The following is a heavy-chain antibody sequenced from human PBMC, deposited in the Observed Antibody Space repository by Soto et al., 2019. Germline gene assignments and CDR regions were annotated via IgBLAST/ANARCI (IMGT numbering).Heavy chain of an antibody. Sequence: VETLTIPFPSSEFSFPSYYLSCSRPSPWKELAWFSYITISGIILYYADSVKGRFTISRDNAKYSLYPQMNSLRAEDTAVYYGARENEQWVATDNWDKGT. V-gene: IGHV3-11*01. J-gene: IGHJ4*02. CDR2: ITISGIIL. D-gene: IGHD6-19*01. CDR1: EFSFPSYY. CDR3: ARENEQWVATDN.